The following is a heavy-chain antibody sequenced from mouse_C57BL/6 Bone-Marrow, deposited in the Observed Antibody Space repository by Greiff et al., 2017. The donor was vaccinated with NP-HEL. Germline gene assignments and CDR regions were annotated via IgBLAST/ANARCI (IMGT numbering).Heavy chain of an antibody. CDR2: IDPEIGDT. V-gene: IGHV14-4*01. J-gene: IGHJ2*01. CDR1: GFHIKDDY. CDR3: TTAGLDY. Sequence: VQLQQSGAELVRPGASVKLSCTASGFHIKDDYMHWVKQRPEQGLEWIGWIDPEIGDTEYASKFQGKATKTTDTSSNTAYLQLSSLASEDTAIYYCTTAGLDYWGQGTTLTVSS. D-gene: IGHD3-3*01.